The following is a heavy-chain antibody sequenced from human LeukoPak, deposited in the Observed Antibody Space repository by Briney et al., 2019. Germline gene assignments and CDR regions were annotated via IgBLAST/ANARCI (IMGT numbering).Heavy chain of an antibody. CDR1: GYAISSGYH. D-gene: IGHD7-27*01. V-gene: IGHV4-38-2*02. CDR3: ARENWVFDY. CDR2: VYRSGTT. Sequence: KASETLSLSCVVSGYAISSGYHWGWIRQPPGEGLEWIGVVYRSGTTYYNPSLKSRVTISVDTSKNQISLTVGSVTAADTAVYYCARENWVFDYWGQGILVTVSS. J-gene: IGHJ4*02.